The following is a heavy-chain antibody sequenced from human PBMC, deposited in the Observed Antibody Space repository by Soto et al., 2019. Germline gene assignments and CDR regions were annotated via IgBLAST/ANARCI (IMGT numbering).Heavy chain of an antibody. D-gene: IGHD2-2*01. CDR3: ARELALPGNMSGFSWLDS. J-gene: IGHJ5*01. CDR1: GGSISSGGSY. CDR2: IYYSGST. Sequence: PSETLSLTCTVSGGSISSGGSYWSWIRQHPGKGLEWIGYIYYSGSTYYNPSLKSRITISIDTSKSQFSLKLSSVTAADTAVYFCARELALPGNMSGFSWLDSWGQGTLVT. V-gene: IGHV4-31*03.